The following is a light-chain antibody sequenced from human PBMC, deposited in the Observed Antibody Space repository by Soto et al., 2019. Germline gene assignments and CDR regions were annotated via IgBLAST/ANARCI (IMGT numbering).Light chain of an antibody. V-gene: IGLV2-14*01. CDR2: DVS. CDR3: NSYTSSRTLI. Sequence: QSALTQPASVSGSPGQSINISCTGTSSDVGNYNFVSWYQQHPGKAPKLMIYDVSNRPSGVSNRFSGSKSGNTASLTISGLQAEDEGDYYCNSYTSSRTLIFGGGTKVTVL. J-gene: IGLJ2*01. CDR1: SSDVGNYNF.